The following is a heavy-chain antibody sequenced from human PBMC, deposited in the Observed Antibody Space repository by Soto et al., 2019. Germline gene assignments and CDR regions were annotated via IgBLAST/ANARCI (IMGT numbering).Heavy chain of an antibody. CDR2: LSFDGSYQ. V-gene: IGHV3-30*18. D-gene: IGHD1-26*01. CDR3: AKDQRVVGATRGYIDY. Sequence: PEESQTLSCTGSGFTFNNFGKQWVREAPGKGLVWVAVLSFDGSYQYHADSVKGRFIISRDNSKNTLFLQMNGLRAEDTAVYYCAKDQRVVGATRGYIDYWG. CDR1: GFTFNNFG. J-gene: IGHJ4*01.